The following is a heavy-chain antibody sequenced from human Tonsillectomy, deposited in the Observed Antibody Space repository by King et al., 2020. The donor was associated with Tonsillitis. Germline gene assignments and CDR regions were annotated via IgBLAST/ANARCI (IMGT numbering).Heavy chain of an antibody. J-gene: IGHJ6*02. Sequence: ESGGGVVQPGGSLRLSCAASGFTFSSYDMHWVGQAPGKGLEWVAFIRYDGNYEYYADSVKGRFTISRDNSENTVCLQMNSLRGEDTAVYYCAREPRTQAYNGMDVWGQGTTVIVSS. V-gene: IGHV3-30*02. CDR1: GFTFSSYD. CDR2: IRYDGNYE. CDR3: AREPRTQAYNGMDV. D-gene: IGHD1-14*01.